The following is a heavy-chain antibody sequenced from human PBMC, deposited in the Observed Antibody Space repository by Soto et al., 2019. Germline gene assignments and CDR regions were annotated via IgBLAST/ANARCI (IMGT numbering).Heavy chain of an antibody. Sequence: ASVKVSCKASGYTFTGYYMHWVRQASGQGLEWMGWINPNSGGTNYAQKFQGRVTMTRDTSISTAYMELSRLRSDDTAVYYCARDLDIGGNSGWFDPWGQGTLVTVS. CDR3: ARDLDIGGNSGWFDP. D-gene: IGHD2-21*02. CDR2: INPNSGGT. J-gene: IGHJ5*02. CDR1: GYTFTGYY. V-gene: IGHV1-2*02.